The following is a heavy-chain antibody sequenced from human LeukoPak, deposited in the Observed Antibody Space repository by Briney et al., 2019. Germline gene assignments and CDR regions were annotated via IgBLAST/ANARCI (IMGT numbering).Heavy chain of an antibody. CDR3: ARGATVAGDFDY. J-gene: IGHJ4*02. D-gene: IGHD6-19*01. V-gene: IGHV3-66*01. Sequence: KGLEWVSVLYSGGDTYYADSVKGRFTISRDNSKNSLYLQMNSLRAEDTAVYYCARGATVAGDFDYWGQGTLVTVSS. CDR2: LYSGGDT.